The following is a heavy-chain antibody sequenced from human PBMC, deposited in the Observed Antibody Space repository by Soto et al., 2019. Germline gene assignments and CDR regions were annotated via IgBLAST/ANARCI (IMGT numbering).Heavy chain of an antibody. CDR1: GFTITTDY. J-gene: IGHJ6*02. CDR2: IYGDGTT. Sequence: EVQLVESGGGLVQPGGSLRLPCAASGFTITTDYMNWVRQAPGKGLVWVSIIYGDGTTYYADSVMGLFTISRHNSKNTGYLQMITLSAEDTAGYYCARAGFLTDCGADVWGRGTTVIVSS. D-gene: IGHD3-9*01. V-gene: IGHV3-53*04. CDR3: ARAGFLTDCGADV.